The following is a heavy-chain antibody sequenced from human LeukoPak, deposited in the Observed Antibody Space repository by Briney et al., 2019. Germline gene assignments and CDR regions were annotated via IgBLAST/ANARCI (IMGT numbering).Heavy chain of an antibody. CDR3: AGQYDSYFYYYLDL. J-gene: IGHJ6*03. Sequence: SETLSLTCAVSGYPIHNAYYLVWIRQPPGKGLEWIGSLYHPDSTYYNPSLKSRVTMSVDTSRNQFSLKLSVVTAADTAVYYCAGQYDSYFYYYLDLWGTETTVSVSS. D-gene: IGHD2-2*01. CDR2: LYHPDST. CDR1: GYPIHNAYY. V-gene: IGHV4-38-2*01.